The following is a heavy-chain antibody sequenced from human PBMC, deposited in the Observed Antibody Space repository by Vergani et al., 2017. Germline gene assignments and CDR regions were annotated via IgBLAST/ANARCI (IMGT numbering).Heavy chain of an antibody. V-gene: IGHV4-4*07. Sequence: QVQLQESGPGLVKPSETLSLTCTVSGGSISSYYWSWIRQPAGKGLEWIGRIYTSGSTNYNPSLKSRVTMSVDTSKNQFSLKLSSVTAADTAVYYCARRGQSLREDCSSTSCYVVAHYYYYYYMDVWGKGTTVTVSS. D-gene: IGHD2-2*01. J-gene: IGHJ6*03. CDR1: GGSISSYY. CDR2: IYTSGST. CDR3: ARRGQSLREDCSSTSCYVVAHYYYYYYMDV.